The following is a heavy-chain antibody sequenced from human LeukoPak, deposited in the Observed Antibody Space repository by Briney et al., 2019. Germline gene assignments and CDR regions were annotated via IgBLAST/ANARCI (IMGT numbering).Heavy chain of an antibody. V-gene: IGHV4-34*01. Sequence: SEALSLTCAVYGGSFSGYYWSWIRQPPGKGLEWIGEINHSGSTNYNPSLKSRVTISVDTSKNQFSLKLSSVTAADTAVYYCARVGGYCSGGSCFRRNGHDAFDIWGQGTMVTVSS. CDR1: GGSFSGYY. CDR2: INHSGST. J-gene: IGHJ3*02. D-gene: IGHD2-15*01. CDR3: ARVGGYCSGGSCFRRNGHDAFDI.